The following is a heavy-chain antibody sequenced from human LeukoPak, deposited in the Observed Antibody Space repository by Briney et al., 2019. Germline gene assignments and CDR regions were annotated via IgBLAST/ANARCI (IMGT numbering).Heavy chain of an antibody. CDR2: ISYDGSNK. V-gene: IGHV3-30*01. CDR3: ARAPDLAWLEYYYLDL. D-gene: IGHD3-22*01. Sequence: GGSLRLSCAASGFTFSSYAMHWVRQAPGKGLEWVAVISYDGSNKYYADSVKGRFTISRDNSKNTLYLQMNSLRAEDRAVYYCARAPDLAWLEYYYLDLRGKGTTVTVSS. J-gene: IGHJ6*03. CDR1: GFTFSSYA.